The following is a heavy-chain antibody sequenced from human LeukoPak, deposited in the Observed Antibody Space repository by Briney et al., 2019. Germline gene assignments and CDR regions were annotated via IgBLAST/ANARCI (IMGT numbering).Heavy chain of an antibody. Sequence: PGESLKISCQGSGYTFYNYWIAWVRQIPGKGLEWMGIIYPFDSETTYSPSFQGQVTFSVDKSISTAYMQWNSLKASDTAIYYCARDIAAASRSPWGQGTLVTVSS. D-gene: IGHD6-13*01. CDR3: ARDIAAASRSP. J-gene: IGHJ5*02. CDR2: IYPFDSET. CDR1: GYTFYNYW. V-gene: IGHV5-51*01.